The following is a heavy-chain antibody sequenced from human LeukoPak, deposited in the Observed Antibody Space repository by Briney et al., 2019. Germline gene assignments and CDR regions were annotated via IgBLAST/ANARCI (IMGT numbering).Heavy chain of an antibody. D-gene: IGHD6-6*01. V-gene: IGHV1-18*01. CDR3: ARIQSRIIAARPGNPAFDY. CDR2: ISAYNNVS. Sequence: ASLTVSCKPSAYTFSNYGISWVRQVPGQGLEWMGWISAYNNVSHYAKKVQGRVSMTTDTSTSTAYMELRSLRSEDTAVYYCARIQSRIIAARPGNPAFDYWGRGTLVTVSS. J-gene: IGHJ4*02. CDR1: AYTFSNYG.